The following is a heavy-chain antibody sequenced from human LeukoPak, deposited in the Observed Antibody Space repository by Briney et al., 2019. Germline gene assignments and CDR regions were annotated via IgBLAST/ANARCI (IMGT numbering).Heavy chain of an antibody. CDR3: AKAGSGWYPDDY. CDR1: GFTFSSYG. Sequence: GGSLRLSCAASGFTFSSYGMHWVRQAPGKGLEWVAVISYDGSNKYYADSVKGRFTISRDNSKNTLYLQMNSLRAEDTAVYYCAKAGSGWYPDDYWGQGTLVTVSS. J-gene: IGHJ4*02. V-gene: IGHV3-30*18. D-gene: IGHD6-19*01. CDR2: ISYDGSNK.